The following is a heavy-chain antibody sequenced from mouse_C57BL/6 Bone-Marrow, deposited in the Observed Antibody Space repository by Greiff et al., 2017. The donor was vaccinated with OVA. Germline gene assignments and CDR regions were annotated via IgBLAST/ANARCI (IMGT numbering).Heavy chain of an antibody. V-gene: IGHV5-6*01. J-gene: IGHJ1*03. CDR1: GFTFSSYG. CDR3: ARGSTRELYWYFEV. CDR2: ISSGGSYT. D-gene: IGHD2-14*01. Sequence: EVKLVESGGDLVKPGGSLKLSCAASGFTFSSYGMSWVRQTPDKRLEWVATISSGGSYTYYPDSVKGRFTISRDNAKNTLYLQMSSLKSEDTAMYYCARGSTRELYWYFEVWGTGTTVTVSS.